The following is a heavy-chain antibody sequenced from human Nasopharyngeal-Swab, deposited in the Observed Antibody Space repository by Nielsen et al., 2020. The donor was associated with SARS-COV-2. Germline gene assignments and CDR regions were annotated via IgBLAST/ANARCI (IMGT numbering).Heavy chain of an antibody. CDR1: GYSFTSSW. D-gene: IGHD4/OR15-4a*01. CDR2: IYPGDSDT. Sequence: GSSLKISCEGSGYSFTSSWNGGGRQMPGKGLEWVGIIYPGDSDTRYSPSFQGQVTISADKSISTAYLQWSSLKASDTAMYYCARLTTDDAFDIWGQGTMVTVSS. J-gene: IGHJ3*02. CDR3: ARLTTDDAFDI. V-gene: IGHV5-51*01.